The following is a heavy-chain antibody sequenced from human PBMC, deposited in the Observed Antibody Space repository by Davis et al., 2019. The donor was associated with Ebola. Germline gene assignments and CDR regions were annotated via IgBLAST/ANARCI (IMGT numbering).Heavy chain of an antibody. CDR3: ARGLRRGLRGTFQH. CDR1: GGSISSSNW. Sequence: SETLSLTCAVSGGSISSSNWWSWVRQPPGKGLEWNGEIMHSGSTHYNPSLKSRVTIPVDTSKNQFFLKLSSVTAADTAVYSCARGLRRGLRGTFQHWGQGTLVTVSS. D-gene: IGHD4-17*01. V-gene: IGHV4-4*02. CDR2: IMHSGST. J-gene: IGHJ1*01.